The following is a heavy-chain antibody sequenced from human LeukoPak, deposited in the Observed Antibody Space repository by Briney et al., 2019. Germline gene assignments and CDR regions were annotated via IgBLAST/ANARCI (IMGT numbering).Heavy chain of an antibody. CDR1: GYSIRSGYY. CDR3: ARFSAMYAFDI. CDR2: IYHSGST. V-gene: IGHV4-38-2*01. Sequence: PSETLSLTCDVSGYSIRSGYYWGWIRQPPGKGLEWIGSIYHSGSTYYNPSLKSRVTISVDTSKNQFSLKLSSVTAADTAVYYCARFSAMYAFDIWGQGTMVTVSS. D-gene: IGHD2-2*01. J-gene: IGHJ3*02.